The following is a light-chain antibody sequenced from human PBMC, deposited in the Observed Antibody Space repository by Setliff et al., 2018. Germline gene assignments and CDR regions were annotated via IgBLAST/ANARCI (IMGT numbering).Light chain of an antibody. V-gene: IGLV2-8*01. CDR1: SSDVGRYNF. CDR3: SSYAGNYIYV. CDR2: EVS. J-gene: IGLJ1*01. Sequence: QSVLTQPPSASGSPGQSVAISCTGTSSDVGRYNFVSWYQHHPGKAPKLITYEVSKRPSGVPDRFPGSKSGNTASLTVSGLQAEDEADFYCSSYAGNYIYVFGSGTKVTVL.